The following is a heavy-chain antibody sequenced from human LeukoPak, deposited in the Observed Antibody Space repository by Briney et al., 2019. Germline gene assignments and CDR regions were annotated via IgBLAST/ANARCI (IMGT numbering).Heavy chain of an antibody. CDR2: TYYRSTWYN. V-gene: IGHV6-1*01. CDR3: ARRLTQYDCFDP. CDR1: GDSVSSNCVT. Sequence: SQTLSLTCAISGDSVSSNCVTWNWIRQSASRGLEWLGRTYYRSTWYNDYAVSVRGRITVNPDTSKNQFSLHLNSVTPEDTAVYYCARRLTQYDCFDPWGQGILVTVSS. J-gene: IGHJ5*02. D-gene: IGHD2-2*01.